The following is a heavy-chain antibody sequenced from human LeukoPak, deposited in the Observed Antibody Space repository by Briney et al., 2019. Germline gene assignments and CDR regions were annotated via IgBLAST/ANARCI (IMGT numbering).Heavy chain of an antibody. Sequence: SETPSLTCTVSGGSISSSSYYWGWVRQPPGKGLEWIGYIYYSGSTKYNPSLESRVTISLDTYKNQFSLKLSSVTAADTAVYYCARGQWLVGFDYWGQGTLVTVSS. CDR1: GGSISSSSYY. CDR3: ARGQWLVGFDY. D-gene: IGHD6-19*01. CDR2: IYYSGST. J-gene: IGHJ4*02. V-gene: IGHV4-61*05.